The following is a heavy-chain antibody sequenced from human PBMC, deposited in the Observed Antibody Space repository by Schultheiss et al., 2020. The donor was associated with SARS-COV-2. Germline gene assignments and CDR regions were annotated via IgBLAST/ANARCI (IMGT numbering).Heavy chain of an antibody. D-gene: IGHD5-24*01. CDR3: ARDARYGFRGRSERGMDV. CDR2: ISWNSGSI. V-gene: IGHV3-9*01. J-gene: IGHJ6*02. CDR1: GFTFDDYA. Sequence: GGSLRLSCAASGFTFDDYAMHWVRQAPGKGLEWVSGISWNSGSIGYADSVKGRFTISRDNSKNTLNLQMNSLRAEDTAVYYCARDARYGFRGRSERGMDVWGQGTTVTVSS.